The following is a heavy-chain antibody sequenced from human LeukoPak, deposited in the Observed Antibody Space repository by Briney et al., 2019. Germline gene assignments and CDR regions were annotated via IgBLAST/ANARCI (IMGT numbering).Heavy chain of an antibody. J-gene: IGHJ4*02. CDR2: ISSTGSNI. CDR3: ARSSTNERYYFDY. D-gene: IGHD1-1*01. V-gene: IGHV3-21*01. CDR1: GFTFSGYT. Sequence: GGSLRLSCAVSGFTFSGYTMNWVRQAPVKGLEWVSSISSTGSNIYYADSVKGRFTISRDNAKSSLYLQMNSLRAEDTALYYCARSSTNERYYFDYWGQGTLATVSS.